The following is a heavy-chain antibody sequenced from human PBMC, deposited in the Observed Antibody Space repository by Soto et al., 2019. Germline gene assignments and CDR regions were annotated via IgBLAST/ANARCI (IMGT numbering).Heavy chain of an antibody. Sequence: RALRLSFAPSGFTFSSYSMNWVRQAPGQGLEWVSSINSSSSYIYYADSVKGRFTITRDNAKNSLYLQMNSLRAEDTAVYYCARVNDGYSYGYSQHFDYWGQATLVTVSS. D-gene: IGHD5-18*01. CDR2: INSSSSYI. CDR3: ARVNDGYSYGYSQHFDY. J-gene: IGHJ4*02. CDR1: GFTFSSYS. V-gene: IGHV3-21*01.